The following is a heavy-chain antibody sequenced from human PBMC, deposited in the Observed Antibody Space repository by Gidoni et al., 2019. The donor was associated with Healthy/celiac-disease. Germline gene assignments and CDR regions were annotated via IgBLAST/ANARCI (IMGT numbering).Heavy chain of an antibody. J-gene: IGHJ4*02. CDR3: AREPPVTYYYDSSGLDY. V-gene: IGHV1-3*01. CDR2: INAGNGNT. CDR1: GYTFTSYA. Sequence: QVQLVQSGAEVKKPGASVKVSCKASGYTFTSYAMHWVRQAPGQRLEWMGWINAGNGNTKYSQKFQGRVTITRDTSASTAYMELSSLRSEDTAVYYCAREPPVTYYYDSSGLDYWGQGTLVTVSS. D-gene: IGHD3-22*01.